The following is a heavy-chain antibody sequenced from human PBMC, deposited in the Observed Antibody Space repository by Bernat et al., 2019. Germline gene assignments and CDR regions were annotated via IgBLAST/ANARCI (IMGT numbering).Heavy chain of an antibody. V-gene: IGHV3-23*04. CDR2: ISGGGGST. CDR3: AKAGGRSSGWPTDY. D-gene: IGHD6-19*01. CDR1: GFTFSSYA. J-gene: IGHJ4*02. Sequence: EVLLVESGGRLVQPGGSLRLSCAASGFTFSSYAMSWVRQAPGKGLEWVSAISGGGGSTYYADSVKGRFTISRDNSQNTLYLQMNSLRAEDTAVYYCAKAGGRSSGWPTDYWGQGTLVTVSS.